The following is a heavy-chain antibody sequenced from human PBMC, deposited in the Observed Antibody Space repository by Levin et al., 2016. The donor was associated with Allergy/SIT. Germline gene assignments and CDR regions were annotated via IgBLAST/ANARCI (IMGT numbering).Heavy chain of an antibody. Sequence: WIRQPPGKGLEWIGNTYYSGSTYYNTSLKSRVTISVDTSKNQISLRLSSVTAADTAVYYCARHAPNALWFGEIDCWGQRTLVTVSS. V-gene: IGHV4-39*01. D-gene: IGHD3-10*01. CDR2: TYYSGST. J-gene: IGHJ4*02. CDR3: ARHAPNALWFGEIDC.